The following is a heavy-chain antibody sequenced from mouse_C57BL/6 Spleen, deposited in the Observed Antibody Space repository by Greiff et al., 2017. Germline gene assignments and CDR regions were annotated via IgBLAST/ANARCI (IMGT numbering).Heavy chain of an antibody. Sequence: QVQLQQPGAELVRPGTSVKLSCKASGYTFTSYWMHWVKQRPGQGLEWIGVIDPSDSYTNYNQKFKGKATLTVDTSSSTAYMQLSSLTSEDSAVYYCARRTTVVAPHYYAMDYWGQGTSGTVSS. CDR1: GYTFTSYW. V-gene: IGHV1-59*01. CDR2: IDPSDSYT. CDR3: ARRTTVVAPHYYAMDY. J-gene: IGHJ4*01. D-gene: IGHD1-1*01.